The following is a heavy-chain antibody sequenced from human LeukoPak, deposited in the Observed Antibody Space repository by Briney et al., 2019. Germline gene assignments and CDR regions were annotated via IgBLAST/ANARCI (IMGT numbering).Heavy chain of an antibody. CDR1: GFTFSSHG. Sequence: GGSLRLSCAASGFTFSSHGMHWVRQAPGKGLEWVAVISYDGSNKYYADSVKGRFTISRDNSKNTLYLQMNSLRAEDTAVYYCAKAVSSSWYYFDYWGQGTLVTVSS. J-gene: IGHJ4*02. D-gene: IGHD6-13*01. CDR2: ISYDGSNK. CDR3: AKAVSSSWYYFDY. V-gene: IGHV3-30*18.